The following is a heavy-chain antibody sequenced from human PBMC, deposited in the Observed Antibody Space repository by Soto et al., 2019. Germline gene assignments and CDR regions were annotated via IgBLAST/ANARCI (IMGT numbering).Heavy chain of an antibody. D-gene: IGHD3-3*01. J-gene: IGHJ5*02. CDR2: IRRSGGST. V-gene: IGHV3-23*01. Sequence: EVQLLESGGGLVQPGGSLRLSCAASGFAFSSDPMNWVRQAPGQGLEWVSAIRRSGGSTSYADSVKGRFTISRDNSKSTLYLQMNSLRAEDTAVYYCAKQYAYDEGRWFDPWGQGTLVTVSS. CDR1: GFAFSSDP. CDR3: AKQYAYDEGRWFDP.